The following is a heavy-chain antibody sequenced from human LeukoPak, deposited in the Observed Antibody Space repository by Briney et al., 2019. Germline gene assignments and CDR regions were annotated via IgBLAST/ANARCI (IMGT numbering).Heavy chain of an antibody. V-gene: IGHV1-69*04. J-gene: IGHJ4*02. D-gene: IGHD5-12*01. CDR1: GGTFSSYA. CDR2: IIPILGIA. CDR3: ARDQPHHSGYDSPSFDY. Sequence: SVKVSCKASGGTFSSYAISWVRQAPGQGLEWMRRIIPILGIANYAQKFQGRVTITAEKSTSTAYMELSSLRSEDTAVYYCARDQPHHSGYDSPSFDYWGQGTLVTVSS.